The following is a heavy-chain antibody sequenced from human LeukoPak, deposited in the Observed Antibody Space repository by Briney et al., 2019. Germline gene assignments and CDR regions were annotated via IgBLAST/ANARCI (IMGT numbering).Heavy chain of an antibody. V-gene: IGHV3-30*18. D-gene: IGHD5-18*01. CDR2: ISYDESDK. CDR1: GFTFNSYG. CDR3: AKGELTLSPDVDTAMDRSWYFDL. Sequence: GGSLRLSCAASGFTFNSYGMHWVRQAPGMGLEWVTVISYDESDKYYADSVKGRFTISRDNSKNTLYLQMNSLRAEDTAVYYCAKGELTLSPDVDTAMDRSWYFDLWGRGTLVTVSS. J-gene: IGHJ2*01.